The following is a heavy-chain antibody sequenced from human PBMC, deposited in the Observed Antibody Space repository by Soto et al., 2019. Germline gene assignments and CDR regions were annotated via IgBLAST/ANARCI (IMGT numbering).Heavy chain of an antibody. D-gene: IGHD3-16*01. V-gene: IGHV3-74*01. J-gene: IGHJ4*02. Sequence: PGGSLRLSCAASGFTFTNYWMHWVRQAPGKGLVWVSRIDSDGSSTVYVDSVKGRFTISRDNAKNTLYLQMNSLRAEDTAVYYCAKWNGGFDYWGQGTLVTVSS. CDR1: GFTFTNYW. CDR3: AKWNGGFDY. CDR2: IDSDGSST.